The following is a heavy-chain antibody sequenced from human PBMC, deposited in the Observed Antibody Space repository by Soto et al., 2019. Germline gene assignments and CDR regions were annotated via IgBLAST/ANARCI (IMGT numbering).Heavy chain of an antibody. CDR2: INSDGSST. V-gene: IGHV3-74*01. J-gene: IGHJ6*02. CDR1: GFTFSSYW. CDR3: AREKGILSYYGMDV. D-gene: IGHD2-21*01. Sequence: GGSLRLSCAASGFTFSSYWMHLVRQAPGKGLVWVSRINSDGSSTSHADSVKGRFTISRDNAKNTLYLQMNSLRAEDTAVYYCAREKGILSYYGMDVWAKGPRSPSP.